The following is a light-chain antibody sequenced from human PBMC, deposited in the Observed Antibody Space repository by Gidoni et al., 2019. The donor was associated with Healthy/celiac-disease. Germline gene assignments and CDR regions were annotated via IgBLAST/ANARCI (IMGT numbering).Light chain of an antibody. CDR1: QSVSSY. Sequence: EIVLTQSPATLSWSPGERATRSCRAWQSVSSYLAWYQQKHGQAPRLLIYDASHRATGIPPRFSCSGSGTDFTLTISSLEPEDFAVYYCQQRSNWPAFTFXPXTKVEIK. V-gene: IGKV3-11*01. CDR2: DAS. CDR3: QQRSNWPAFT. J-gene: IGKJ3*01.